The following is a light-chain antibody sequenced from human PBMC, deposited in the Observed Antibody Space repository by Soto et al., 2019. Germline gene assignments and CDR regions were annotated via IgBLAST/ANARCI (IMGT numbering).Light chain of an antibody. Sequence: QSVLTQPPSASGPPGQSVTISCTGTSSDVGGYNFVSWYQQYPGKAPKLMIYEVTKRPSGVPDRFSGSKSGNTASLSVSGLQAEDEADYYCSSYAGSNNVFGTGTKVTVL. CDR1: SSDVGGYNF. J-gene: IGLJ1*01. V-gene: IGLV2-8*01. CDR2: EVT. CDR3: SSYAGSNNV.